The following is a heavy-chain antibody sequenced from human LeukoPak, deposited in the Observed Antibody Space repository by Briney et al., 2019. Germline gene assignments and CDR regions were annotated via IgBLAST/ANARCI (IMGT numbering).Heavy chain of an antibody. CDR1: GFTFSGSN. Sequence: GGSLRLSCAASGFTFSGSNLNWVRQAPGKGLEWVSSISTSSSYIYYGDSVKGRFTISRDNAKKSLYLQMKSLRAEDTAVYYCAKQQWLDGAYYFDYWGQGTLVTVSS. J-gene: IGHJ4*02. CDR3: AKQQWLDGAYYFDY. CDR2: ISTSSSYI. V-gene: IGHV3-21*01. D-gene: IGHD6-19*01.